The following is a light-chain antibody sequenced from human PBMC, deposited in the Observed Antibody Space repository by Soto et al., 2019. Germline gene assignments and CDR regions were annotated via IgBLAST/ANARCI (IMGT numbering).Light chain of an antibody. V-gene: IGLV7-43*01. Sequence: QTVVTQEPSLTVSPGGTVTLTCASSTGAVTTGHYPNWFQQKPGQAPRSLIHGTNNKHPWTPARFSGSLLGDKAALTLSAVQADDEAEYYCLLYYGATRVFGTGTKLTVL. J-gene: IGLJ1*01. CDR1: TGAVTTGHY. CDR3: LLYYGATRV. CDR2: GTN.